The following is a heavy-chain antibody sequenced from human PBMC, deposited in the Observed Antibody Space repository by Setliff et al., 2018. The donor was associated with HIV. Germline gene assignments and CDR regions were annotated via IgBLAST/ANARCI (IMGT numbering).Heavy chain of an antibody. Sequence: ETLSLTCTVSGGSISTYFWSWVRQTPGKGLEWIGSGHYTGNTYTSPSLKSRVTLSLDNSKNQFSLKLTSMTAADTAVYYCARDIWAYGLMGSWGQGTLVTVSS. V-gene: IGHV4-59*12. D-gene: IGHD4-17*01. CDR1: GGSISTYF. CDR3: ARDIWAYGLMGS. CDR2: GHYTGNT. J-gene: IGHJ5*02.